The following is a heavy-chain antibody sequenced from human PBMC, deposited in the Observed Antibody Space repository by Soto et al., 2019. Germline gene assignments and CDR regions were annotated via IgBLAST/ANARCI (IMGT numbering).Heavy chain of an antibody. CDR2: ISPMFGAA. D-gene: IGHD3-10*01. V-gene: IGHV1-69*19. CDR3: AREVQVHTPAFVY. J-gene: IGHJ4*02. Sequence: QVQLVQSGAEMKKPGSSVKVSCQSSGGTFNTYTMNWVRQAPGQGPEWMGDISPMFGAANYAPKFQGRDTITADESTGTSYMPLSSLTSEDTALYFCAREVQVHTPAFVYWGQGTLVTVSS. CDR1: GGTFNTYT.